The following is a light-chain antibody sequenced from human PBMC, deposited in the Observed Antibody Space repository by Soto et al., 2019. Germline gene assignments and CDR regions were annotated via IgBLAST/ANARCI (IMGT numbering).Light chain of an antibody. CDR3: QQSYTTQVYS. J-gene: IGKJ2*01. CDR2: AAS. CDR1: QNIIFY. V-gene: IGKV1-39*01. Sequence: DIQMTQSPSSLSASVGDRVTITCRASQNIIFYLNWYQQKIGKPPKLLISAASNLQSGVPSRFSGSGSGTDFTLTISNMQPEDFATYFCQQSYTTQVYSFGQGTKLEIK.